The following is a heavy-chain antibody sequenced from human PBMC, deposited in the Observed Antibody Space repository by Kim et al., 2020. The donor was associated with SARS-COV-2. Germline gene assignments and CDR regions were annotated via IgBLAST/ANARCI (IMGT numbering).Heavy chain of an antibody. CDR2: IYYSGST. Sequence: SETLSLTCTVSGGSISSSHYWGWIRQPPGKGLEWIGSIYYSGSTYYNPSLKSRVTISVDTSNNQFSLKLSSVTAADTAVYYCARSYDYGSGGQGAFDIWG. CDR1: GGSISSSHY. D-gene: IGHD3-10*01. CDR3: ARSYDYGSGGQGAFDI. V-gene: IGHV4-39*01. J-gene: IGHJ3*02.